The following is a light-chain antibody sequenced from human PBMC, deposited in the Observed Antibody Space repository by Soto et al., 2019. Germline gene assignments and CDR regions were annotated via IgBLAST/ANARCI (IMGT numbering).Light chain of an antibody. V-gene: IGLV1-44*01. CDR3: AAWDDSLNGPV. J-gene: IGLJ3*02. CDR1: SSNIGSNA. Sequence: QSVLTQPPSPSGTPGQRVTISCSGSSSNIGSNAVNWYRQLPGTAPKLLIFSNNQRPSGVPDRFSGSKSGTSASLAISGLQSGDEADYYCAAWDDSLNGPVFGGGTKLTVL. CDR2: SNN.